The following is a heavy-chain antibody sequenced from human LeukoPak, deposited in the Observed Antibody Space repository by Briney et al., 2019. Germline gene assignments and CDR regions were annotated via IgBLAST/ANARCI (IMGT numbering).Heavy chain of an antibody. CDR1: GFTFSRYA. J-gene: IGHJ4*02. D-gene: IGHD6-13*01. V-gene: IGHV3-23*01. CDR2: ISGSGGST. CDR3: AKGAGPLAAAGRATDS. Sequence: GGSLRPSCAASGFTFSRYAMSWVRQAPGKGLEWLSAISGSGGSTYYADSVKGRFTVSRDNSKNTLYLQINTLRAEDAAVYYCAKGAGPLAAAGRATDSWGQGPLVIVSS.